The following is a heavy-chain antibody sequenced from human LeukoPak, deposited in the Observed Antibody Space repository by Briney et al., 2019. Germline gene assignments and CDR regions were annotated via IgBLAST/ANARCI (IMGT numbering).Heavy chain of an antibody. Sequence: RPGGSLRLSCAASGFTFSSYWMHWVRQAPGKGLVWVSRINSDGSSTSYADSVKGRFTISRDNAKNTLYLQMNSLRAEDTAVYYCARAAFSSSWYDYYYYMDVWGKGTTVTVSS. J-gene: IGHJ6*03. V-gene: IGHV3-74*01. CDR3: ARAAFSSSWYDYYYYMDV. CDR2: INSDGSST. CDR1: GFTFSSYW. D-gene: IGHD6-13*01.